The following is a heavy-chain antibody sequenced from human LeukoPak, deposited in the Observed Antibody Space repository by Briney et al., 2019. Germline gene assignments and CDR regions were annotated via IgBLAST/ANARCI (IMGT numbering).Heavy chain of an antibody. Sequence: GGSLRLSCAASGFTFSSYSMNWVRQAPGKGLEWVSYISSSSTIYYADSVKGRFTISRDNAKNSLYLQMNSLRVEDTAVYYCARGLYGDYVSDYWGQGTLVTVSS. J-gene: IGHJ4*02. CDR1: GFTFSSYS. CDR3: ARGLYGDYVSDY. V-gene: IGHV3-48*01. CDR2: ISSSSTI. D-gene: IGHD4-17*01.